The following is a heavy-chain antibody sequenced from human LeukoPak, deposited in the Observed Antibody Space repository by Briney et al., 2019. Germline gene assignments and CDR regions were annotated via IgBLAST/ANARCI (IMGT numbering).Heavy chain of an antibody. CDR1: GFTFSSYS. Sequence: GGSLRLSCAASGFTFSSYSMNWVRQAPGKGLEWVAVISYDGSNKYYADSVKGRFTISRDNSKNTLYLQMNSLRAEDTAVYYCAKDPSRYCSGGSCLEFDYWGQGTLVTVSS. CDR2: ISYDGSNK. V-gene: IGHV3-30*18. J-gene: IGHJ4*02. CDR3: AKDPSRYCSGGSCLEFDY. D-gene: IGHD2-15*01.